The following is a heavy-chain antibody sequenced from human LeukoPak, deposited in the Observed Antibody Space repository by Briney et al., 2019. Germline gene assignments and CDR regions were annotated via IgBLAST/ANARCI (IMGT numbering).Heavy chain of an antibody. CDR2: IRSKANSYAT. CDR3: TRLALPPGV. J-gene: IGHJ6*02. Sequence: GGSLRLSCAASGFTFSGSAMHWVRQASGKGLEWVGRIRSKANSYATAYAASVKGRFTISRDDSKNTAYLQMNSLKTEDTAVYYCTRLALPPGVWGQGTTVTVSS. V-gene: IGHV3-73*01. CDR1: GFTFSGSA.